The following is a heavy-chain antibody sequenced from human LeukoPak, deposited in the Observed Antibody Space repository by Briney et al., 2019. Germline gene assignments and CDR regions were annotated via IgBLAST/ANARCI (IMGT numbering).Heavy chain of an antibody. Sequence: WSLRLCCAAGEFTFSSYAMHWVREAPGGGQEWVAVISYDGSNKYYADSVKGRFPISRDNSKNTLYLQMNRLRAEDTAVYYCARGQVVVPAALAYWGQGTLVTVSS. CDR2: ISYDGSNK. V-gene: IGHV3-30*04. D-gene: IGHD2-2*01. CDR3: ARGQVVVPAALAY. J-gene: IGHJ4*02. CDR1: EFTFSSYA.